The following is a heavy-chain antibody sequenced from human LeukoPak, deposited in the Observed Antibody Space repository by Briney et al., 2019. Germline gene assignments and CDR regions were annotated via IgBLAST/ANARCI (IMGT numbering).Heavy chain of an antibody. CDR2: IYPGDSDT. Sequence: RGESLKISCKGSGYSFTSYWIGWVRQMPGKGLEWMGIIYPGDSDTRYSPSFQGQVTISADKSISTAYLQWPSLKASDSGIYYCARTISGSYLSELSKWGRGTLVTVSS. CDR3: ARTISGSYLSELSK. J-gene: IGHJ1*01. CDR1: GYSFTSYW. V-gene: IGHV5-51*01. D-gene: IGHD3-10*01.